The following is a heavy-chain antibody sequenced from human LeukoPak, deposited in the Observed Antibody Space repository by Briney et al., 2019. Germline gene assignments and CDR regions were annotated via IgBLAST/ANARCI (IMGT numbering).Heavy chain of an antibody. D-gene: IGHD1-26*01. CDR3: ASRNIVGAINWFDP. J-gene: IGHJ5*02. V-gene: IGHV3-23*01. CDR1: GFTFSSYA. Sequence: PGGSLRLSCAASGFTFSSYAMSWVRQAPGKGLEWVSSISGSGGSTYYADSVKGRFTISRDNSKNTLYLQMNSLRAEDTAVYYCASRNIVGAINWFDPWGQGTLVTVSS. CDR2: ISGSGGST.